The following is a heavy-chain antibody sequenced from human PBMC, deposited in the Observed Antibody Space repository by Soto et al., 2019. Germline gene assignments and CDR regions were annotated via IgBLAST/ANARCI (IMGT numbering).Heavy chain of an antibody. J-gene: IGHJ3*02. V-gene: IGHV1-18*01. D-gene: IGHD2-2*02. CDR2: ISACNGNT. CDR3: ASRRRVYCSSTSCYNAFDI. Sequence: GASVKVSCKAPGYTFTSYGISWVRQAPGQGLEWMGWISACNGNTNYAQKLQGRVTMTTDTSTSTAYMELRSLRSDDTAVYYCASRRRVYCSSTSCYNAFDIWGQGTMVTVSS. CDR1: GYTFTSYG.